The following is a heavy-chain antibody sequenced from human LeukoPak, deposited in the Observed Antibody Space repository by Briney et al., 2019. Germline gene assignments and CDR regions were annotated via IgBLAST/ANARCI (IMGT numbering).Heavy chain of an antibody. CDR2: IKETGSEK. CDR3: VRVRAPLFYYYGMDV. J-gene: IGHJ6*02. V-gene: IGHV3-7*01. CDR1: GFTFSSYS. Sequence: PGGSLRLSCAASGFTFSSYSMTWVRQAPGKGLEWVAHIKETGSEKYYVDSVKGRFTISRDNAKNSLYLQMNSLRAEDTAVYYCVRVRAPLFYYYGMDVWGQGTTVTVSS.